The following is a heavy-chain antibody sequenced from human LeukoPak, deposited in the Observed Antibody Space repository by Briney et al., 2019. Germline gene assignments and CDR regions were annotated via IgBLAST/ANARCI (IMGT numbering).Heavy chain of an antibody. J-gene: IGHJ3*02. CDR3: ARDLGVMVRAFDI. CDR2: IYYSGST. V-gene: IGHV4-30-4*07. CDR1: GGSISSGGYS. Sequence: SQTLSLTCAVSGGSISSGGYSWSWIRQPPGKGLEWIGYIYYSGSTSYNPSLKSRVTISVDTSKNQISLKLSSVTAADTAVYYCARDLGVMVRAFDIWGQGTMVTVSS. D-gene: IGHD5-18*01.